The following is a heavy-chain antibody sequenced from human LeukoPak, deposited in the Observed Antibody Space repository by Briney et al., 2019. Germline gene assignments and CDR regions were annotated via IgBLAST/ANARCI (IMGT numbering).Heavy chain of an antibody. CDR2: VSHSGST. CDR1: GGSFSGYY. CDR3: ATGNYDSSGYFFDY. D-gene: IGHD3-22*01. Sequence: SETLSLTCAVYGGSFSGYYWSWIRQPPGQGLGWIGEVSHSGSTNYNPSLTSRVTISVDTSKNQFSLKLSSVTAADTAVYYCATGNYDSSGYFFDYWGQGTLVTVSS. J-gene: IGHJ4*02. V-gene: IGHV4-34*01.